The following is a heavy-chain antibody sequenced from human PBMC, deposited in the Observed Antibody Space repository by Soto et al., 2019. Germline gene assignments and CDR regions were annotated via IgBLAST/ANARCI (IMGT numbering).Heavy chain of an antibody. CDR3: ARVVVADYYYYGMDV. CDR1: GGSISSGGYY. Sequence: QVQLQESGPGLVKPSQTLSLTCTVSGGSISSGGYYWSWIRQHPVKGLAWIGYIYYSGSTYYNPSLKSRVTISVDTSKNQFSLKLSSVTAADTAVYYCARVVVADYYYYGMDVWGQGTTVTVSS. J-gene: IGHJ6*02. CDR2: IYYSGST. D-gene: IGHD2-15*01. V-gene: IGHV4-31*03.